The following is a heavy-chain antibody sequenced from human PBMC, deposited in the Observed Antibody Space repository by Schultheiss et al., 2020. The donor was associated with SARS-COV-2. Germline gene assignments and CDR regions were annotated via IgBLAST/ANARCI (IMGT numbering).Heavy chain of an antibody. CDR3: ARNGGYSYGYGVDY. CDR1: GYTFTSYG. V-gene: IGHV1-18*01. Sequence: ASVKVSCKASGYTFTSYGISWVRQAPGQGLEWMGWISAYNGNTNYAQKFQGRVTITADKSTSTAYMELSSLRSEDTAVYYCARNGGYSYGYGVDYWGQGTLVTVSS. CDR2: ISAYNGNT. D-gene: IGHD5-18*01. J-gene: IGHJ4*02.